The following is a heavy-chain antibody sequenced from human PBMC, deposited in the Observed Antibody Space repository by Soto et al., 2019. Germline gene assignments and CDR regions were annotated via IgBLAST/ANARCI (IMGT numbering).Heavy chain of an antibody. D-gene: IGHD2-15*01. CDR3: ARGRGGYCSGGNCYSRHLNWFDP. J-gene: IGHJ5*02. Sequence: SETLSLTCAVYGGSFSGYYWSWIRQPPGKGLEWIGEINHSGSTNYNPSLKSRVTISVDTSKNQFSLKLSSVTAADTAVYYCARGRGGYCSGGNCYSRHLNWFDPWSQGTLVTVSS. CDR1: GGSFSGYY. CDR2: INHSGST. V-gene: IGHV4-34*01.